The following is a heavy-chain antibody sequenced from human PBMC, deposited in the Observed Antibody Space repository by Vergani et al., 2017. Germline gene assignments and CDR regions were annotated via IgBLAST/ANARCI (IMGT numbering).Heavy chain of an antibody. CDR1: GGSISSGGYY. CDR3: ARGHSTYYYDSSGYYGGYFDY. Sequence: QVQLQESGPGLVKPSQTLSLTCTVSGGSISSGGYYWSWIRQHPGKGLEWIGYIYYSGSTYYNPSLKSLVTISVDTSKNQFSLKLSSVTAADTAVYYGARGHSTYYYDSSGYYGGYFDYWGQGTLVTVSS. D-gene: IGHD3-22*01. CDR2: IYYSGST. V-gene: IGHV4-31*01. J-gene: IGHJ4*02.